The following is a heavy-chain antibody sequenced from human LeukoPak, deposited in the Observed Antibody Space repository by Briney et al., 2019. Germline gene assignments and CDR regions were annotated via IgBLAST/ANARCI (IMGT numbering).Heavy chain of an antibody. CDR2: ISGSGGST. Sequence: GGSLRLSCAASGFTFSSDAMSWVRQAPGKGLEWVSAISGSGGSTYYADSVKGRFTISRDNSKNTLYLQMNSLRAEDTAVYYCARPANLYYASDAFDLWGQGTMVTVSS. CDR1: GFTFSSDA. V-gene: IGHV3-23*01. D-gene: IGHD2-8*01. J-gene: IGHJ3*01. CDR3: ARPANLYYASDAFDL.